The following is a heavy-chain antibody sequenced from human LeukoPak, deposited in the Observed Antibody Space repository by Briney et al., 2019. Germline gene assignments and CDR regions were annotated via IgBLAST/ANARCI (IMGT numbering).Heavy chain of an antibody. CDR1: GFTFSSYS. J-gene: IGHJ4*02. CDR3: ARGGRGTGYYLHY. Sequence: GGSLRLSCAASGFTFSSYSMNWVRQAPGKGLEWVSSISSSSSYIYYADSVKGRFTISRDNAKNSLYLQMNSLRAEDTAVYYCARGGRGTGYYLHYWGQGTLVTVSS. V-gene: IGHV3-21*01. D-gene: IGHD3/OR15-3a*01. CDR2: ISSSSSYI.